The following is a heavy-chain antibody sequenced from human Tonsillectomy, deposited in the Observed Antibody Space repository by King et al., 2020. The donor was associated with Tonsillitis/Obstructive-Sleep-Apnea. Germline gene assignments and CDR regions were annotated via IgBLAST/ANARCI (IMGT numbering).Heavy chain of an antibody. CDR1: ELTFADYA. D-gene: IGHD4-17*01. V-gene: IGHV3-9*01. CDR2: MSWNSGSI. Sequence: VQLVESGGGSVQPGRSLRLSCAASELTFADYAMHWVRQAPGKGLEWVSSMSWNSGSIAYADSVKGRFTISRDNAKNSLYLQMNSLRVEDTALYYCAKDINYGASGPFDYWGQGTLVTVSS. CDR3: AKDINYGASGPFDY. J-gene: IGHJ4*02.